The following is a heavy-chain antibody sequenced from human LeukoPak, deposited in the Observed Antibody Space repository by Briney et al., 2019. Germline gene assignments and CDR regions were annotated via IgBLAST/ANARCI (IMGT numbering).Heavy chain of an antibody. V-gene: IGHV3-11*01. D-gene: IGHD7-27*01. CDR3: ARDVRGRTPLKLGMKWFDP. CDR2: ISDSGETR. Sequence: GGSLRLSCAASGFTFSDYYMSWIRQVPGKGLEWLAYISDSGETRKYADSVTGRFTISRVNAKNSVFLQMNSLRADDSGVYYCARDVRGRTPLKLGMKWFDPWGQGTRVTVSS. J-gene: IGHJ5*02. CDR1: GFTFSDYY.